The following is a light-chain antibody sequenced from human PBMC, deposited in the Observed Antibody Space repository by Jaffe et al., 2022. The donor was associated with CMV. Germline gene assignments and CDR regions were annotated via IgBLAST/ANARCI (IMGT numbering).Light chain of an antibody. CDR3: QHYNSYPWT. J-gene: IGKJ1*01. Sequence: DIQVTQFPSTLSAAVGDRVTITCRASQDISSWLAWYQQKPGKAPRLLICKASRLESGVPSRFSGSGSGTKFTLTISSLQPDDFATYYCQHYNSYPWTFGQGTKVEIK. CDR1: QDISSW. V-gene: IGKV1-5*03. CDR2: KAS.